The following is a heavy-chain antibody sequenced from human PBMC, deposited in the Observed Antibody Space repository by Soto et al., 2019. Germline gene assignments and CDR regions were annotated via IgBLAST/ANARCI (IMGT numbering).Heavy chain of an antibody. Sequence: ASVKVSCKASGYTFTSYGISWVRQAPGQGLEWMGWISAYNGNTNYAQKLQGRVTMTTDTSTSTAYMELRSLRSDDTAVYYCARESPILLWFGEPPGGMDVWGQGTTVTVS. CDR1: GYTFTSYG. J-gene: IGHJ6*02. D-gene: IGHD3-10*01. CDR3: ARESPILLWFGEPPGGMDV. V-gene: IGHV1-18*01. CDR2: ISAYNGNT.